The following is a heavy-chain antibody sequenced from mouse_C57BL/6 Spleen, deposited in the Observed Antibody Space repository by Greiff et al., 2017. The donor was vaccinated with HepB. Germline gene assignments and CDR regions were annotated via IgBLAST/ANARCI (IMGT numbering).Heavy chain of an antibody. CDR2: IDPEDGET. CDR1: GFNIKDYY. CDR3: ASSNYYGSSPYAMDY. D-gene: IGHD1-1*01. Sequence: EVQLQESGAELVKPGASVKLSCTASGFNIKDYYMHWVKQRTEQGLEWIGRIDPEDGETKYAPKFQGKATITADTSSNTVYLQLSSLTSEDTAVYYCASSNYYGSSPYAMDYWGQGTSVTVSS. V-gene: IGHV14-2*01. J-gene: IGHJ4*01.